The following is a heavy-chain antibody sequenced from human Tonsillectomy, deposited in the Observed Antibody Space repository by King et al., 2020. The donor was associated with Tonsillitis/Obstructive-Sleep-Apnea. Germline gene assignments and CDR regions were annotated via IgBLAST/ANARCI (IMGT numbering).Heavy chain of an antibody. CDR3: ARDLGVDNDYGDYGPSTYYYYYMDV. D-gene: IGHD4-17*01. Sequence: QLVQSGAEVKKPGSSVKVSCKASVGTFSSYSFSWGRQAPGQGLECMGGIIPIFGTSNYAQKFQGRVPITADGSTSTAYMELGSLRSEDTAVYYCARDLGVDNDYGDYGPSTYYYYYMDVWGKGTTVTVSS. J-gene: IGHJ6*03. V-gene: IGHV1-69*12. CDR1: VGTFSSYS. CDR2: IIPIFGTS.